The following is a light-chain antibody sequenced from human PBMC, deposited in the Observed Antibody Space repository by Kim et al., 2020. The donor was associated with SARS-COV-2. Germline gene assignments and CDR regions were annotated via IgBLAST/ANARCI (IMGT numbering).Light chain of an antibody. Sequence: SPGEGATLSCRASQSVSSTYLAWYQQKSGQAPMLLIYGTSNRATGIPDRFSGSGSGTDFTLTISRLEPEDFAVYYCQQYGTSPRTFGGGTKVDIK. CDR3: QQYGTSPRT. CDR2: GTS. V-gene: IGKV3-20*01. CDR1: QSVSSTY. J-gene: IGKJ4*01.